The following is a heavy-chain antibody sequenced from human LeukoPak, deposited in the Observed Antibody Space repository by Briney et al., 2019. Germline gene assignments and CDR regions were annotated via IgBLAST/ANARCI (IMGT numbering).Heavy chain of an antibody. Sequence: PSETLSLTCTVSGGSISSYYWSWIRQPPGKGLEWVGYIYYSGSTNYNPSLKRRVTISVDTSKNQFSLKLSSVTAADTAVYYCARVDMRAGYSSLYFDYWGQGTLVTVSS. CDR3: ARVDMRAGYSSLYFDY. J-gene: IGHJ4*02. CDR2: IYYSGST. V-gene: IGHV4-59*12. CDR1: GGSISSYY. D-gene: IGHD6-13*01.